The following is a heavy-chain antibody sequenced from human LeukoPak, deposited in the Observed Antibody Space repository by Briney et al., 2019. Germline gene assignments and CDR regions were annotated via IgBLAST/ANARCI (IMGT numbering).Heavy chain of an antibody. V-gene: IGHV1-69*13. Sequence: ASVKVSCKASGYTFTSYYMHWVRQAPGQGLEWMGGIIPIFGTTNYAQKFQGRVTITADESTSTAYMELSSLRSEDTAVYYCARGKSNRYYFDYWGQGTLVTISS. CDR3: ARGKSNRYYFDY. CDR1: GYTFTSYY. J-gene: IGHJ4*02. D-gene: IGHD1-14*01. CDR2: IIPIFGTT.